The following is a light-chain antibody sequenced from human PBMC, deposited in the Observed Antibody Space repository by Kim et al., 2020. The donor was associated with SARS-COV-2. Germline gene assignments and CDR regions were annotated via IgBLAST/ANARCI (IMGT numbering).Light chain of an antibody. V-gene: IGLV2-14*03. CDR2: DVS. Sequence: QSITISCTATSSDVGGYNYVSWYQQHPGKAPKLMIYDVSNRPSGVSNRFSGSKSGNTASLTISGLQAEDEADYYCSSYTSSSILYVFGTGTKVTVL. J-gene: IGLJ1*01. CDR3: SSYTSSSILYV. CDR1: SSDVGGYNY.